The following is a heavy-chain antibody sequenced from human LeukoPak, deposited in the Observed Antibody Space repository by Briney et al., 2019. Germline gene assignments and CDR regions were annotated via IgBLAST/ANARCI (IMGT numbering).Heavy chain of an antibody. J-gene: IGHJ6*03. D-gene: IGHD6-19*01. CDR3: ARAQLYSSGWYVRDYYYYYMDV. CDR1: GYTFTSYG. CDR2: ISAYNGNT. Sequence: ASVKVSCKASGYTFTSYGISWVRQAPGQGLEWMGWISAYNGNTNYAQKLQGRVTMTTDTSTSTAYMELRSLRSDDTAVYYCARAQLYSSGWYVRDYYYYYMDVWGKGTTVTVSS. V-gene: IGHV1-18*01.